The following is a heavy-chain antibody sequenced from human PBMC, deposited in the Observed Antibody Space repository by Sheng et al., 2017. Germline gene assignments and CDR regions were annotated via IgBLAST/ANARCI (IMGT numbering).Heavy chain of an antibody. V-gene: IGHV4-38-2*01. J-gene: IGHJ4*02. D-gene: IGHD3-16*02. Sequence: QVQLQESGPGLVKPSETLSLTCAVSGYSISSGYYWGWIRQPPGKGLEWIGSIYHSGSTYYNPSLKSRVTISVDTSKNQFSLKLSSVTAADTAVYYCARANSYDYIWGSYRYTFFDYWGQGTLVTVSS. CDR2: IYHSGST. CDR3: ARANSYDYIWGSYRYTFFDY. CDR1: GYSISSGYY.